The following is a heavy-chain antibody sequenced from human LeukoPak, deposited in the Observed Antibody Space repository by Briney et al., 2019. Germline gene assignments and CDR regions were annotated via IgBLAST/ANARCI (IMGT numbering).Heavy chain of an antibody. J-gene: IGHJ4*01. CDR2: ISSSSSYI. Sequence: GGSLRLSCAASGFTFSSYSMNWVRQAPGKGLEWVSFISSSSSYIYYADSVKGRFTISRDNAKNSPYLQMNSLRAEDTAMYYCARLSAMLRGPEPFYYFEHWGQGTLVTVSS. V-gene: IGHV3-21*01. CDR3: ARLSAMLRGPEPFYYFEH. CDR1: GFTFSSYS. D-gene: IGHD3-10*01.